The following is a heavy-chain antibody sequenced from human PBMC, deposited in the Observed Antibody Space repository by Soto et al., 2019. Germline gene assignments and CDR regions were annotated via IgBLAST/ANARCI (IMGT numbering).Heavy chain of an antibody. V-gene: IGHV3-53*01. CDR1: GFIVSSHY. CDR2: IYSGGST. D-gene: IGHD3-10*01. CDR3: ARSNYYGSGSYRY. J-gene: IGHJ4*02. Sequence: EVQLVESGGGLIQPGGSLRLSCAASGFIVSSHYMSWVRQAPGKGLEWVSVIYSGGSTYYADSVKGRFTISRDNSKNTLYRQMNSLRAEDTAVYYCARSNYYGSGSYRYWGQGTLVTVSS.